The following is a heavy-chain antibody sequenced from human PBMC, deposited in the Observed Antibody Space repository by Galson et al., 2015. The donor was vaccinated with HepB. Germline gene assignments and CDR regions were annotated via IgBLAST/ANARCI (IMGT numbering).Heavy chain of an antibody. CDR3: TRGRPGTFTVLGN. J-gene: IGHJ4*02. CDR1: GFTFSGHW. V-gene: IGHV3-74*01. D-gene: IGHD1-1*01. Sequence: SLRLSCAASGFTFSGHWMHWVRQAPGKGLIWVSRINSDGSSSSYADYVNGRSTISRDDAKNTLYLQLNSLRAEDTAIYYCTRGRPGTFTVLGNWGQGTLVTVPS. CDR2: INSDGSSS.